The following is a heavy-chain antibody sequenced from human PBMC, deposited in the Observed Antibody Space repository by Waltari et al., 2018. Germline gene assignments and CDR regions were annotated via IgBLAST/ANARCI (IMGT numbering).Heavy chain of an antibody. Sequence: QVQLVQSGAEVKKPGASVTVSCKASGYTFTSYDINWVRQATGQGLEWMGWMNPNSGKTGYAHKVQGRGTRTRNTSISTAYMELSSLRSEDTAVYYCARNQDIEYSSSFGYWGQGTLVTVSS. J-gene: IGHJ4*02. CDR1: GYTFTSYD. V-gene: IGHV1-8*01. CDR3: ARNQDIEYSSSFGY. D-gene: IGHD6-6*01. CDR2: MNPNSGKT.